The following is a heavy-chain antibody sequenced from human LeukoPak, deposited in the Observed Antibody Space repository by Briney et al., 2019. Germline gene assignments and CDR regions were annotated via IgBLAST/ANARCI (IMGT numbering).Heavy chain of an antibody. CDR2: IIPIFDTA. V-gene: IGHV1-69*13. CDR3: RYCSGASCYNDAFDI. D-gene: IGHD2-2*02. CDR1: GGTFSSYA. J-gene: IGHJ3*02. Sequence: ASVKVSCKASGGTFSSYAISWVRQAPGQGLEWMGGIIPIFDTADYAQNFQGRVTITADESTSTAYMELSRLRSEDTAVYYCRYCSGASCYNDAFDIWGQGTMVTVSS.